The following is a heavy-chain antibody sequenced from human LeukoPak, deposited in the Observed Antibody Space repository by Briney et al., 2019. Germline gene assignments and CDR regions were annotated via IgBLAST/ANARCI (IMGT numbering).Heavy chain of an antibody. V-gene: IGHV4-39*01. CDR1: GGSISSSSYY. Sequence: SETLSLTCTVSGGSISSSSYYWGWIRQPPGKGLEWIGSIYYSGSTYYNPSLKSRVTISVDTSKNQFSLKLSSVTAADTAVYYCARAPGYSSGWLDPYYFDYWGQGTLVTVSS. J-gene: IGHJ4*02. CDR3: ARAPGYSSGWLDPYYFDY. CDR2: IYYSGST. D-gene: IGHD6-19*01.